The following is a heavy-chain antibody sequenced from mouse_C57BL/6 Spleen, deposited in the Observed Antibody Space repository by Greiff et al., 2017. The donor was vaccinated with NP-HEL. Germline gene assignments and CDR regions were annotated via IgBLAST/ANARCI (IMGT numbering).Heavy chain of an antibody. CDR3: ARGTIGNYRFFDY. CDR1: GYTFTSYW. V-gene: IGHV1-69*01. D-gene: IGHD2-1*01. CDR2: IDPSDSYT. Sequence: QVQLQQPGAELVMPGASVKLSCKASGYTFTSYWMHWVKQRPGQGLKWIGEIDPSDSYTNYNQKFKGKSTLTVDKSSSTAYMQLSSLTSEDSAVDYCARGTIGNYRFFDYWGQGTTLTVSS. J-gene: IGHJ2*01.